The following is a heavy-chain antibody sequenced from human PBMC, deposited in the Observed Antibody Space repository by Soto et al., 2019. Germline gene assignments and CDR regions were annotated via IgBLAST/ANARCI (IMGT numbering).Heavy chain of an antibody. Sequence: GGSLRLSCAASGFTFSSYAMHWVRQAPGKGLEWVAVISYDGSNKYYADSVKGRFTISRDNSKNTLYLQMNSLRAEDTAVYYCARDRIAGVLGYGMDVWGQGTTVTVSS. CDR2: ISYDGSNK. J-gene: IGHJ6*02. CDR1: GFTFSSYA. D-gene: IGHD1-26*01. V-gene: IGHV3-30-3*01. CDR3: ARDRIAGVLGYGMDV.